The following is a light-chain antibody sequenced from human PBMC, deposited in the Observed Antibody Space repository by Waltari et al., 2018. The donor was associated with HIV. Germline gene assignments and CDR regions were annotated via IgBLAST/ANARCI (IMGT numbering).Light chain of an antibody. CDR3: HSADGSATYV. CDR2: KDT. V-gene: IGLV3-25*03. CDR1: ALPKQY. Sequence: SYELTQPPSVSVSPGQTARITCPGGALPKQYVYWYQQKPGQAPVLVICKDTERPSGIPERFSGSSSGTTVTLTISGVQAEDEADYYCHSADGSATYVFGTGTKVTVL. J-gene: IGLJ1*01.